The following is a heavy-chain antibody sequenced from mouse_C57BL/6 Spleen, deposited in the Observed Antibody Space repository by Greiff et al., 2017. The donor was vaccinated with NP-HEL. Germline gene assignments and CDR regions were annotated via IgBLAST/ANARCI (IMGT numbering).Heavy chain of an antibody. D-gene: IGHD1-1*01. CDR1: GYTFTSYW. J-gene: IGHJ3*01. V-gene: IGHV1-52*01. CDR2: IDPSDSET. Sequence: QVQLQQPGAELVRPGSSVKLSCKASGYTFTSYWMHWVKQRPIQGLEWIGNIDPSDSETHYNQKFKDKATLTVDKSSSTAYMQLSSLTSEDSAVYYCAREGYYGSSFAWFAYWGQGTLVTVSA. CDR3: AREGYYGSSFAWFAY.